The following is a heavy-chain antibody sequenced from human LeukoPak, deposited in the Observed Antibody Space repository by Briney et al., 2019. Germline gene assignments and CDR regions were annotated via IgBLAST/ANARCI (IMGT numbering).Heavy chain of an antibody. CDR1: GFSFSGTY. D-gene: IGHD3-22*01. CDR3: AKDLHGGYSSDY. J-gene: IGHJ4*02. Sequence: GGSLRLPCAASGFSFSGTYMSWVRQAPGKGLEWLSFIGYEGIDIYYADSVKGRFTISKDNSKATLYLQMNSLRPEDTALYYCAKDLHGGYSSDYWGRGTLVTVSS. CDR2: IGYEGIDI. V-gene: IGHV3-30*02.